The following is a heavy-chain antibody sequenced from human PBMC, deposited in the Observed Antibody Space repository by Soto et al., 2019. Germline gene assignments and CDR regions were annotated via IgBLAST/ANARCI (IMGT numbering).Heavy chain of an antibody. Sequence: GASAKVSCKGSGGALSSNSISWVRQAPGQGLEWMGGIIPIFGTANYAQKFQGRVTITADESTSTAYMELSSLRSEDTAVYYCARWGRGEATGAFDPWGQGTLVTVSS. V-gene: IGHV1-69*13. CDR3: ARWGRGEATGAFDP. CDR2: IIPIFGTA. D-gene: IGHD3-16*01. J-gene: IGHJ5*02. CDR1: GGALSSNS.